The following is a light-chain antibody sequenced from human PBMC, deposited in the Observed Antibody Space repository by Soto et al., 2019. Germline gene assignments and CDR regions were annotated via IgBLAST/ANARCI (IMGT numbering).Light chain of an antibody. CDR1: QSISSW. CDR3: QQYNSYPYT. CDR2: DAS. Sequence: DIQMTQSPSTLSASVGDRVTITCRASQSISSWLAWYQQKPGKAPKLLIYDASSLESGVPSRFSGSGSGTEFALTICSLQPDDFAPYSCQQYNSYPYTFGQGAKLEIK. V-gene: IGKV1-5*01. J-gene: IGKJ2*01.